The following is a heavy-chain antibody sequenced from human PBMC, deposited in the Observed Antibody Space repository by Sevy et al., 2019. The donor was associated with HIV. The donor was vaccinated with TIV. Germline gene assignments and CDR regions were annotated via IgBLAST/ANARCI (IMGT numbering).Heavy chain of an antibody. Sequence: SETLSLTCTVSGGSISSYYWSWIRQPPGKGLEWIGYIYYSGSTNYNPSLKSRVTISVDTSKNQFSLKLSSVTAADTAVYYCARVVYPGLWFGISPYNWFDPWGQGTLVTVSS. D-gene: IGHD3-10*01. CDR3: ARVVYPGLWFGISPYNWFDP. J-gene: IGHJ5*02. CDR2: IYYSGST. V-gene: IGHV4-59*13. CDR1: GGSISSYY.